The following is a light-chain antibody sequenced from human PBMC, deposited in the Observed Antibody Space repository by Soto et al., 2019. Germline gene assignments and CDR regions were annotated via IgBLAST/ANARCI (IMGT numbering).Light chain of an antibody. CDR3: QHYNSKWT. CDR2: AAS. Sequence: DLPMTPSPSTLSASVGDRITITCRASQSISSRLAWYQQKPGKAPKLLIYAASSLRSGVPSRFNGSRSGTEFTLTITNLQPDDCATYYCQHYNSKWTGRQGTKVEIK. J-gene: IGKJ1*01. CDR1: QSISSR. V-gene: IGKV1-5*03.